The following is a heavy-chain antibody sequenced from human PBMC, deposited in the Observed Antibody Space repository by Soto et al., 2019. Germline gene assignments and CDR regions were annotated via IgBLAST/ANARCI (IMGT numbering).Heavy chain of an antibody. D-gene: IGHD3-22*01. CDR2: INHSGST. CDR1: GGSFSGYY. J-gene: IGHJ6*02. V-gene: IGHV4-34*01. Sequence: PSETLSLTCAVYGGSFSGYYWSWIRQPPGKGLEWIGEINHSGSTNYNPSLKSRVTISVDTSKNQFSLKLSSVTAADTAVYYCARGNFITMIVVAPYYYYGMDVWGQGTTVTVSS. CDR3: ARGNFITMIVVAPYYYYGMDV.